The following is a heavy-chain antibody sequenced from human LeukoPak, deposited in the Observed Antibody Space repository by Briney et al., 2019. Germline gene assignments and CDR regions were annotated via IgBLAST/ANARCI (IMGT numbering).Heavy chain of an antibody. Sequence: SETLSLTCAVYGGSFSGYYWSWIRQPPGMGLEWIGEINHSGSTNYNPSLKSRVTISVDTSKNQFSLKLSSVTAADTAVYYCARLSPGIAFDYWGQGTLVTVSS. V-gene: IGHV4-34*01. CDR2: INHSGST. CDR1: GGSFSGYY. D-gene: IGHD2-21*01. J-gene: IGHJ4*02. CDR3: ARLSPGIAFDY.